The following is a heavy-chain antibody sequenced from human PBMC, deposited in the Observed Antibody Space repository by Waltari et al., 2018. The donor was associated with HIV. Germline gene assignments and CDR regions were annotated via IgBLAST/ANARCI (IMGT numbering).Heavy chain of an antibody. CDR3: ARDTAMVKDDAFDI. J-gene: IGHJ3*02. V-gene: IGHV1-8*01. CDR2: MNPNSGNT. Sequence: QVQLVQSGAEVKKPGASVKVSCKASGYTFTSYDINWVRQATGQGFDWMGWMNPNSGNTGYAQKFQGRVTMTRNTSISTAYMELSSLRSEDTAVYYCARDTAMVKDDAFDIWGQGTMVTVSS. D-gene: IGHD5-18*01. CDR1: GYTFTSYD.